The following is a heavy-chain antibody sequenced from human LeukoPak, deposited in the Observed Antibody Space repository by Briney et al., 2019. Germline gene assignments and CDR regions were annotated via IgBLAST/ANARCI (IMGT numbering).Heavy chain of an antibody. CDR2: ISWNSGSI. V-gene: IGHV3-9*01. CDR1: GFSFDDYA. J-gene: IGHJ4*02. Sequence: PGGSLRLSCAASGFSFDDYAMPWVRQAPGKGLEWVSGISWNSGSIGYADSVQGRFTISRDSAKNSPYLQMNSLRAEDTALYYCAKDFSSGLQEFDSWGQGTLVTVSS. CDR3: AKDFSSGLQEFDS. D-gene: IGHD3-10*01.